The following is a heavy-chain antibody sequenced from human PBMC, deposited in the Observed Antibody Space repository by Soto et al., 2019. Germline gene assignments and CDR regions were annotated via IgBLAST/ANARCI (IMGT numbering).Heavy chain of an antibody. CDR3: ARDSLLWFGHSTYYFDY. Sequence: GASVKVSCKASGGTFSSYAIGWVRQAPGQGLEWMGGIIPIFGTANYAQKFQGRVTITADESTSTAYMELSSLRSEDTAVYYCARDSLLWFGHSTYYFDYWGQGTLVTVSS. J-gene: IGHJ4*02. V-gene: IGHV1-69*13. CDR2: IIPIFGTA. CDR1: GGTFSSYA. D-gene: IGHD3-10*01.